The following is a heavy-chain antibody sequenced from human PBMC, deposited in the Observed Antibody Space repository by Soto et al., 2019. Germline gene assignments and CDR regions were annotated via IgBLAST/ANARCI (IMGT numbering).Heavy chain of an antibody. CDR2: IDYSVNI. D-gene: IGHD1-1*01. CDR3: ARHIHNQGFEYYFDS. J-gene: IGHJ4*02. Sequence: QLQLQESGPGLVKPSETLSLTCNASGGSITSSGSAWGWIRQSPGKGLEWIGTIDYSVNIYYIPSLKSRITISVDTSKNQISLKLSSVTAADTAVYYCARHIHNQGFEYYFDSWSQGTLVTGSS. V-gene: IGHV4-39*01. CDR1: GGSITSSGSA.